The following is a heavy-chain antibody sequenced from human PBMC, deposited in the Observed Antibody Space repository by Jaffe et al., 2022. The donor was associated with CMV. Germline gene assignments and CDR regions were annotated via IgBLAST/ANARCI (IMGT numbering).Heavy chain of an antibody. D-gene: IGHD4-17*01. Sequence: QVQLQESGPGLVKPSETLSLTCTVSGGSISSNYWFWIRQPPEKGLEWIGYIYYSGSTKYNPSLKSRVTVSVDTSENQFSLKLSSVTAADTAVYYRARGGAYDHGDYVIYHYYMDVWGKGTTVTVSS. J-gene: IGHJ6*03. CDR3: ARGGAYDHGDYVIYHYYMDV. CDR1: GGSISSNY. CDR2: IYYSGST. V-gene: IGHV4-59*01.